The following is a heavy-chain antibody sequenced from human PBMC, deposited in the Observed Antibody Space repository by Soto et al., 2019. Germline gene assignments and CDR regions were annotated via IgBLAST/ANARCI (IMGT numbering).Heavy chain of an antibody. D-gene: IGHD3-10*01. J-gene: IGHJ4*02. Sequence: QVQLQQWGAGLLKPSETLSLTCAVSGGSFKGYYWSWIRQPPGKGLEWIGEVNQSGSTNYNPSLTSRVTTSVDTSKNQFSLQLSSVTAADTAVYFCARYNVALMARGLRVFDYWGQGALVTVSS. CDR1: GGSFKGYY. CDR2: VNQSGST. V-gene: IGHV4-34*02. CDR3: ARYNVALMARGLRVFDY.